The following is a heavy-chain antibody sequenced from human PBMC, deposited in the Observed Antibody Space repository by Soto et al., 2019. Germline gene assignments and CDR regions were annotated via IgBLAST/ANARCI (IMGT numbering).Heavy chain of an antibody. CDR2: ISANNGDT. Sequence: QVQLVQSGGEGKKPGASVKVSCKASGYTFTSYGINWVRQAPGQGLEWVGWISANNGDTNYAQNFQGRVTMTTDTSTTTAYMDLRSLRSDDTAVYFCARTPPRVTAAGLDCWGQGTLVTVSS. V-gene: IGHV1-18*01. J-gene: IGHJ4*02. CDR1: GYTFTSYG. D-gene: IGHD6-13*01. CDR3: ARTPPRVTAAGLDC.